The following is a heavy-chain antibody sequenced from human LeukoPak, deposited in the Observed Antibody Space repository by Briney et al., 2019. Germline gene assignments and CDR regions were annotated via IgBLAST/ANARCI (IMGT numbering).Heavy chain of an antibody. CDR1: GFTFSSYS. D-gene: IGHD2-2*01. J-gene: IGHJ6*04. Sequence: GGSLRLSCAASGFTFSSYSMNWVRQAPGKGLEWVSSITSDSRYIFYADSVKGRFTISRDNAKSSLYLQMNSLRAEDTAVYYCARDDCSSTSCYLDVWGKGTTVAISS. CDR2: ITSDSRYI. CDR3: ARDDCSSTSCYLDV. V-gene: IGHV3-21*01.